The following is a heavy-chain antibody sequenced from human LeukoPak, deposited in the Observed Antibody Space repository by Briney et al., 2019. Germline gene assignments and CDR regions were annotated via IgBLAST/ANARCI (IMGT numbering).Heavy chain of an antibody. J-gene: IGHJ3*02. D-gene: IGHD5-24*01. Sequence: GGSLRLSCAASGFTFSNAWMSWVRQAPGKGLEWVSVIYSGGSTYYADSVKGRFTISRDNSKNTLYLQMNSLRAEDTAVYYCARDLRFKWLSTSAFDIWGQGTMVTVSS. CDR2: IYSGGST. CDR3: ARDLRFKWLSTSAFDI. CDR1: GFTFSNAW. V-gene: IGHV3-66*01.